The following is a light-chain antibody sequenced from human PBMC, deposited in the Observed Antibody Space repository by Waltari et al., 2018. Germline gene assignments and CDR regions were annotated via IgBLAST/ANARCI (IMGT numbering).Light chain of an antibody. V-gene: IGKV3-11*01. Sequence: EIVLTQSPATLSLSPGERATLSCRASQSVSRYLAWYQQKPGQAPRLLIYDASDRATGSPARFSGSGSGTDFTLTINSLEPEDFAVYYCQQRSDWLYTFGQGTKLEIK. J-gene: IGKJ2*01. CDR2: DAS. CDR1: QSVSRY. CDR3: QQRSDWLYT.